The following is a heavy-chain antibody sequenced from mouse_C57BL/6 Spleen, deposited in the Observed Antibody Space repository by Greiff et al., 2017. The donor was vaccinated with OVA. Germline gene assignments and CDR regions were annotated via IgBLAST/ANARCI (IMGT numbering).Heavy chain of an antibody. J-gene: IGHJ2*01. CDR1: GFTFSDYG. Sequence: EVQRVESGGGLVKPGGSLKLSCAASGFTFSDYGMHWVRQAPEKGLEWVAYISSGSSTIYYADTLKGRFTISRDNAKNTLFLQMTSLRSEDTAMYYCARGVMGYYFDDWGQGTTLTVAS. V-gene: IGHV5-17*01. CDR2: ISSGSSTI. CDR3: ARGVMGYYFDD.